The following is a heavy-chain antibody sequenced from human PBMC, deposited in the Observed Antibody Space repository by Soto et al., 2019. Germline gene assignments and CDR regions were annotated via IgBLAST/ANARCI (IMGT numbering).Heavy chain of an antibody. CDR1: GFTFSSYG. V-gene: IGHV3-30*18. D-gene: IGHD2-8*01. CDR3: AKDCMPLFVYGMDV. J-gene: IGHJ6*02. CDR2: ISYDGSNK. Sequence: QVQLVESGGGVVQPGRSRRLSCAASGFTFSSYGMHWVRQAPGKGLEWVAVISYDGSNKYYADSVKGRFTISRDNSKNTLYLQMNSLRAEDTAVYYCAKDCMPLFVYGMDVWGQGTTVTVSS.